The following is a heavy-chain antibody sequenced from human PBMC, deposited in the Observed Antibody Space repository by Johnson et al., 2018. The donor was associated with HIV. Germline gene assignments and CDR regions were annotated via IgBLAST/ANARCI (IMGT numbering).Heavy chain of an antibody. CDR2: ISYDGSNK. D-gene: IGHD6-6*01. CDR3: AREYSSLSQGAFDI. CDR1: GFTFSSYA. V-gene: IGHV3-30*04. Sequence: QVQLVESGGGVVQPGRSLRLSCAASGFTFSSYAMHWVRQAPGKGLEWVAVISYDGSNKYYADSVKGRFTISRDNSKNTLYLQMNSLRADDTAVYYCAREYSSLSQGAFDIWGQGTMVTVSS. J-gene: IGHJ3*02.